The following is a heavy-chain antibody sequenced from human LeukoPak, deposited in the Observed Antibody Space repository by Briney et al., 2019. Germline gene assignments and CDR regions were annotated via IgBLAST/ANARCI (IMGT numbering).Heavy chain of an antibody. D-gene: IGHD6-13*01. V-gene: IGHV4-59*08. Sequence: SETLSLTCTVSGGSISSYYWSWIRQPPGKGLEWIGYIYYSGSTNYNPSLKGRVTISVDTSKNQLSLKLSSVTAADTAVYYCARRRGIAAAGGDWYDPWGQGTLVTVSS. CDR3: ARRRGIAAAGGDWYDP. CDR2: IYYSGST. CDR1: GGSISSYY. J-gene: IGHJ5*02.